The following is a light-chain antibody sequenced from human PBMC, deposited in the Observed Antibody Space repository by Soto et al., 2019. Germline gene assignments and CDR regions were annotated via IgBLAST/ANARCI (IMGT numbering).Light chain of an antibody. Sequence: IQMTQFPSTLSASVGDRVTITCRASQTTNTWLAWYQQKPGTAPKLLIYDASSLEGGVPSRFSASGSGTEFTLTTSSLQPDDLATYYCQQYISYPYTFGQGTKVDIK. CDR2: DAS. V-gene: IGKV1-5*01. CDR1: QTTNTW. CDR3: QQYISYPYT. J-gene: IGKJ2*01.